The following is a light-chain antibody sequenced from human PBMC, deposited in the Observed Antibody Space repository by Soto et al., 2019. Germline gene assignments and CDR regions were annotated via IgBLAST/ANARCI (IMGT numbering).Light chain of an antibody. CDR2: LNSDGSH. CDR1: SGHSNYA. V-gene: IGLV4-69*01. J-gene: IGLJ2*01. CDR3: QTWVTGIHI. Sequence: QPVLTQSPSASASLGASVKLTCTLSSGHSNYAIAWHQQQPEKGPRFLMKLNSDGSHSKGDGIPDRFSGSSSGAERYLTISSLQSEEEADYYCQTWVTGIHIFVGGTKLTVL.